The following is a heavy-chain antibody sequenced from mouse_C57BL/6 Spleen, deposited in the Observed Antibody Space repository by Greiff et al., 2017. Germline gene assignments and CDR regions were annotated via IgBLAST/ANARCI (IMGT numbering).Heavy chain of an antibody. CDR3: ARDSSGYVGY. J-gene: IGHJ2*01. V-gene: IGHV1-82*01. D-gene: IGHD3-2*02. CDR1: GYAFSSSW. Sequence: VQLQESGPELVKPGASVKISCKASGYAFSSSWMNWVKQRPGKGLEWIGRIYPGDGDTNYNGKFKGKATLTADKSSSTAYMQLSSLTSEDSAVYFCARDSSGYVGYWGQGTTLTVSS. CDR2: IYPGDGDT.